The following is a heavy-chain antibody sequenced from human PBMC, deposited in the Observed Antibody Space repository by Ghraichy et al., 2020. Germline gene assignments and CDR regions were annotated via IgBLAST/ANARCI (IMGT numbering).Heavy chain of an antibody. D-gene: IGHD4-17*01. V-gene: IGHV3-66*02. J-gene: IGHJ4*02. CDR1: GFTVSSNY. Sequence: GGSLRLSCAASGFTVSSNYMSWVRQAPGKGLEWVSVIYSGGSTYYADSVKGRFTISRDNSKNTLYLQMNSLRAEDTAVYYCARDSSHGSLTDYGDCGWWGQGTLVTVSS. CDR2: IYSGGST. CDR3: ARDSSHGSLTDYGDCGW.